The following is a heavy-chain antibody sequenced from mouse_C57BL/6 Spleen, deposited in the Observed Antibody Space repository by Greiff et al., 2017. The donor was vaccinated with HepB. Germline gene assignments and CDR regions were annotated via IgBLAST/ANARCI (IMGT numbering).Heavy chain of an antibody. V-gene: IGHV1-15*01. CDR2: IDPETGGT. D-gene: IGHD2-5*01. CDR3: TRGGVYYSNWYFDV. Sequence: VKLQESGAELVRPGASVTLSCKASGYTFTDYEMHWVKQTPVHGLEWIGAIDPETGGTAYNQKFKGKAILTADKSSRTAYMELRSLTSEDSAVYYCTRGGVYYSNWYFDVWGTGTTVTVSS. J-gene: IGHJ1*03. CDR1: GYTFTDYE.